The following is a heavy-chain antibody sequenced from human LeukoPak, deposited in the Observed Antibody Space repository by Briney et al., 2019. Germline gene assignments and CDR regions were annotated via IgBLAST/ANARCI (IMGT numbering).Heavy chain of an antibody. J-gene: IGHJ4*02. CDR1: GYTFTSYG. CDR3: ARGGYYDFWSGYYSPVDFYFDY. CDR2: ISAYNGNT. D-gene: IGHD3-3*01. Sequence: ASVKVSCKASGYTFTSYGISWVRQAPGQGLEWMGWISAYNGNTNYAQKLQGRVTMTTDTSTSTAYMELRSLRSDDTAVYYCARGGYYDFWSGYYSPVDFYFDYWGQGTLVTASS. V-gene: IGHV1-18*01.